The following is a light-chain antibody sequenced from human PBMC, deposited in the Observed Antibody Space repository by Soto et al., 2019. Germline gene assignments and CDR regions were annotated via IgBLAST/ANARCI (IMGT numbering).Light chain of an antibody. CDR2: GAS. CDR1: QSVSSN. CDR3: QQYNNWPPIT. Sequence: EIMMTQSPATLSVSPGERATLSCRASQSVSSNLAWYQQKPGQAPRLLIYGASTRATGIPARFSGSGSGTEITLTISRLHSEDFAVYYCQQYNNWPPITFGQGKRLEIK. V-gene: IGKV3-15*01. J-gene: IGKJ5*01.